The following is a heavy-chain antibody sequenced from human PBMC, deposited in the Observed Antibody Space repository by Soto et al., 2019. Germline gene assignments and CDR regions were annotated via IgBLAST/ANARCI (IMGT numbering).Heavy chain of an antibody. CDR2: IIPIFGTA. Sequence: ASVKVSCKASGGTFSSYAISWVRQAPGQGLEWMGGIIPIFGTANYAQKFQERVTITRDMSTSTAYMELSSLRSEDTAVYYCAADPYSSGLFFDIWGQGTMVTVSS. CDR3: AADPYSSGLFFDI. J-gene: IGHJ3*02. V-gene: IGHV1-69*05. D-gene: IGHD6-19*01. CDR1: GGTFSSYA.